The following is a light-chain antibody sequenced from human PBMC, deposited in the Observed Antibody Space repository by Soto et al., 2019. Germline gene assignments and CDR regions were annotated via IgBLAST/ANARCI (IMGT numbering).Light chain of an antibody. CDR3: SSYAGANNLYV. V-gene: IGLV2-8*01. CDR2: EVT. J-gene: IGLJ1*01. CDR1: SSGVGRYNY. Sequence: QSALTQPPSASGSPGQSVTISCTGTSSGVGRYNYVSWYQQHPGKAPKLMISEVTKRPSGVPDRFSGSKSGNTASLTVSGLQAEDEADYYCSSYAGANNLYVFGTGTKVTVL.